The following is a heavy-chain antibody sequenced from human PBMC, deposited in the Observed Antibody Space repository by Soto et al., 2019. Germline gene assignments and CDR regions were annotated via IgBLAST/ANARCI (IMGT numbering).Heavy chain of an antibody. Sequence: QVQLQQWGAGLLKPSETLSLTCAVYGGSFSGYYWSWIRHPPGKGLEGMGEINHSGSTNYNPSLKSRVTISVDTSKNQFSLKLSSVTAADTAVYYCARGTTWIQLWLRSRPQYYFDYWGQGTLVTVSS. CDR2: INHSGST. V-gene: IGHV4-34*01. J-gene: IGHJ4*02. CDR1: GGSFSGYY. D-gene: IGHD5-18*01. CDR3: ARGTTWIQLWLRSRPQYYFDY.